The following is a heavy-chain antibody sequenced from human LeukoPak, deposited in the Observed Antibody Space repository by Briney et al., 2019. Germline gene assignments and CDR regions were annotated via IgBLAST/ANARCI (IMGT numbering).Heavy chain of an antibody. Sequence: SETLSLTCTVSGGSISSYYWSWLRQPPGKGLEWLGYIYYSGSTNYNPSLKSRVTISVDTSKNQFSLKLSSVTAADTAVYYCARAMYGSGRGEIDYWGQGTLVTVSS. CDR2: IYYSGST. D-gene: IGHD3-10*01. CDR1: GGSISSYY. CDR3: ARAMYGSGRGEIDY. J-gene: IGHJ4*02. V-gene: IGHV4-59*01.